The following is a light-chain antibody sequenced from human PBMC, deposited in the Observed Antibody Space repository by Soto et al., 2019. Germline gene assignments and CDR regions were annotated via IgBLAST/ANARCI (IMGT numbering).Light chain of an antibody. V-gene: IGLV2-14*01. Sequence: QSALTQPASVSGSPGQSITISCTGTSSDVGGYNYVSWYQQHPGKAPKLIIYDVSVRPSGVSNRFSGSKSGNTASLTISGLQAEDEADYYCSSYAGSSTLYGFGIGTQLTVL. CDR3: SSYAGSSTLYG. CDR2: DVS. CDR1: SSDVGGYNY. J-gene: IGLJ1*01.